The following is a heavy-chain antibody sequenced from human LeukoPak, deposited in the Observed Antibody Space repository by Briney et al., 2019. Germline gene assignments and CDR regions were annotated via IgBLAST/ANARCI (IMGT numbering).Heavy chain of an antibody. CDR2: IDPSDSYT. CDR1: GYSFTSHW. CDR3: ARHAVVTAVDY. D-gene: IGHD2-21*02. V-gene: IGHV5-10-1*01. J-gene: IGHJ4*02. Sequence: GESPKISCKGSGYSFTSHWISWVRQMPGKGLEWMGTIDPSDSYTNYSPSFQGHVTISADKSISTAYLQWSSLKASDTAMYYCARHAVVTAVDYWGQGTLVTVSS.